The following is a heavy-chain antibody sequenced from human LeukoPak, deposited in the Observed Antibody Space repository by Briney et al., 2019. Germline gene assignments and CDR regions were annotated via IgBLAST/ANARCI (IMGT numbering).Heavy chain of an antibody. CDR1: GFSFSNYS. J-gene: IGHJ5*02. CDR2: INQDGSKT. V-gene: IGHV3-7*01. Sequence: WGALRLSCAASGFSFSNYSMSWVRQAPGKGLKWVSTINQDGSKTYYVDSVKGRFTISRDNAKNTLYLQMNSLRAEDTAVYYCARYGRSTSWAHLHLWGRGTRVSVSS. CDR3: ARYGRSTSWAHLHL. D-gene: IGHD2-2*01.